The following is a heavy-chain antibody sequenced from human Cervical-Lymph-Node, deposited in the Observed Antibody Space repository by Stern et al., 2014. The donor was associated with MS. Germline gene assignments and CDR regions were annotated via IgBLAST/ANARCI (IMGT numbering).Heavy chain of an antibody. D-gene: IGHD3-22*01. CDR3: ARIPTYYYDSSGYSDAFDI. J-gene: IGHJ3*02. V-gene: IGHV2-70*01. Sequence: QVTLKESGPALVKPTQTLTLTCTFSGFSLSTSGMCVSWIRQPPGKALEWLALIDWGDDKYYSTSLKTRLTISKDTSKNQVVLTMTNMDPVDTATYYCARIPTYYYDSSGYSDAFDIWGQGTMVTVSS. CDR2: IDWGDDK. CDR1: GFSLSTSGMC.